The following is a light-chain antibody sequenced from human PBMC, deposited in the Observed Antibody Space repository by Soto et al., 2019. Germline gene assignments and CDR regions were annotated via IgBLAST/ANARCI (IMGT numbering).Light chain of an antibody. V-gene: IGKV3-15*01. J-gene: IGKJ4*01. CDR1: QGIGDT. CDR2: DTS. CDR3: QPYNNWPLT. Sequence: EVVMTQSPASLSVSPGDGATLSCRASQGIGDTLAWYPHKPGQTPRLLIYDTSTKATGVPTRCSGSTSAAEFTLTINRLHSEDFAVYYCQPYNNWPLTFGGGTKVDIK.